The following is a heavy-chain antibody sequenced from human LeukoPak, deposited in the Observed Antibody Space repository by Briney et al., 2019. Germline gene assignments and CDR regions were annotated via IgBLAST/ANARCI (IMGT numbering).Heavy chain of an antibody. J-gene: IGHJ4*02. CDR1: GFTFSDYT. CDR2: IGSVTTYI. D-gene: IGHD4-23*01. CDR3: AKDTANERTSVAYCNDY. Sequence: GGSLRLSCAASGFTFSDYTMNWVRQAPGKGLEWVSSIGSVTTYIYYADSVKGRFTISRDNAKNSLSLQMNSLRAEDTAVYYCAKDTANERTSVAYCNDYWGQGTLVTVSS. V-gene: IGHV3-21*01.